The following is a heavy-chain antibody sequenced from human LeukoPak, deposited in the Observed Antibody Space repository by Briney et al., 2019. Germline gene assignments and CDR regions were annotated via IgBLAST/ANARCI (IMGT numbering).Heavy chain of an antibody. CDR1: GGSISSSSYY. V-gene: IGHV4-39*01. D-gene: IGHD3-10*01. CDR2: IYYSGST. Sequence: SETLSLTCTVSGGSISSSSYYRGWIRQPPGKGLEWIGSIYYSGSTYYNPSLKSRVTISVDTSKNQFSLKLSSVTAADTAVYYCARQGSPLRNYYYYYMDVWGKGTTVTVSS. J-gene: IGHJ6*03. CDR3: ARQGSPLRNYYYYYMDV.